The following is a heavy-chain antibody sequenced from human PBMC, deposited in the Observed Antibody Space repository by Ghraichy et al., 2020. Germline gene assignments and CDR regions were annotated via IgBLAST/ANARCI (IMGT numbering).Heavy chain of an antibody. CDR3: ARYVGSGSYSINS. V-gene: IGHV4-34*01. Sequence: SETLSLICAVYGGSFSAYSWTWIRQPPGKRLEWIGEINHGGITNYNPSLKSRVTISVDTSKSQFSLKLNTVTAADTAVYYCARYVGSGSYSINSWGQGTLVTVSS. D-gene: IGHD1-26*01. J-gene: IGHJ4*02. CDR2: INHGGIT. CDR1: GGSFSAYS.